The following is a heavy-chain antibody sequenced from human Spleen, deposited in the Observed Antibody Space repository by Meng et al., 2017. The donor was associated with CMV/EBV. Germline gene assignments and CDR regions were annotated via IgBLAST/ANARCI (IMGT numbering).Heavy chain of an antibody. CDR2: IHNDGTV. D-gene: IGHD6-25*01. J-gene: IGHJ4*02. V-gene: IGHV4-30-4*08. Sequence: QVAVQESGPGLVKPSQTLSLTCTVSGGSISSGDYYWSWIRQPPGKGLEWIGYIHNDGTVYYNPTLASRVTISLDMSKNHFSLSLNSVTAADTATYYCARDSSGGYASFDHWGQGTLVTVSS. CDR1: GGSISSGDYY. CDR3: ARDSSGGYASFDH.